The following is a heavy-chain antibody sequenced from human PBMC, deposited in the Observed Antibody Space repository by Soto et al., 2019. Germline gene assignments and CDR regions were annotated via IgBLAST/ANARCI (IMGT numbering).Heavy chain of an antibody. V-gene: IGHV1-18*04. Sequence: QVQLVQSGTEVKKPGASVKVSCKTSGYTFTNHGINWVRQAPGQGLEWMGWINPYNANTNYSQKLQGRVPLTTDTSATTAYIDLRSLPSDDTAVYYCARDRVAGIWGDAFDIWGQGTVVTVSS. CDR2: INPYNANT. J-gene: IGHJ3*02. CDR1: GYTFTNHG. CDR3: ARDRVAGIWGDAFDI. D-gene: IGHD3-16*01.